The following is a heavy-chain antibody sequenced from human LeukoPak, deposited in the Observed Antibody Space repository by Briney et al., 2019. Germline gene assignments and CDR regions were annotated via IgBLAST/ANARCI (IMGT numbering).Heavy chain of an antibody. D-gene: IGHD3-22*01. V-gene: IGHV3-21*01. Sequence: PGGSLRLSCAASGFTFSSYWMHWVRQAPGKGLEWVSSISGRSTDIYYADPVKGRFTVSRDNAKNSLYLQMNSLRAEDTAVYYCARRGYYDSSGYDYWGQGTLVTVSS. CDR2: ISGRSTDI. CDR1: GFTFSSYW. J-gene: IGHJ4*02. CDR3: ARRGYYDSSGYDY.